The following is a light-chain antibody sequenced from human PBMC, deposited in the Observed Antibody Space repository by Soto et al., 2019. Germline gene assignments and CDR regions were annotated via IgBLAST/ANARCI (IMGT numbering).Light chain of an antibody. CDR1: QGISSY. CDR2: AAS. CDR3: QKYNSAPRT. Sequence: DIQMTQSPSSLSASVGDRVTITCRASQGISSYLAWYQQKPGKVPKLLIYAASTLQSGVPSRFSGSGSGTEFTLTISSLQPEDVATYYCQKYNSAPRTFGGGTKVEIK. V-gene: IGKV1-27*01. J-gene: IGKJ4*01.